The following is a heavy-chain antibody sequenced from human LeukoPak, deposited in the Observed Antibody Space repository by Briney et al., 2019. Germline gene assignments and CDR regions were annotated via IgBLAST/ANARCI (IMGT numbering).Heavy chain of an antibody. V-gene: IGHV3-74*01. D-gene: IGHD3-16*01. CDR2: INSDGSST. CDR1: GITFSSGG. Sequence: SGITFSSGGETNVHQAPKDGRTGVSRINSDGSSTSYADSVKGRFTISRDNAKNTLYLQMNSLRAEDTAVYYCARDYDGGAFDIWGQGTMVTVSS. J-gene: IGHJ3*02. CDR3: ARDYDGGAFDI.